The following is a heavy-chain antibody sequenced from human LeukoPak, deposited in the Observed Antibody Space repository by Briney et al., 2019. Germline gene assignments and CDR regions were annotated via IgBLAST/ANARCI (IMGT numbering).Heavy chain of an antibody. CDR1: GDSISSGDYY. J-gene: IGHJ4*02. D-gene: IGHD2-8*01. CDR2: IYSSGST. CDR3: ARGYCTNAVCSLGPTQA. V-gene: IGHV4-61*02. Sequence: PSQTLSLTCTVSGDSISSGDYYWSWIRQPAGKGLEWIGSIYSSGSTYYNPSLKSRVTISVDTSNNQFSLKLSSVTAADTAIYYCARGYCTNAVCSLGPTQAWGQGTLVTVSS.